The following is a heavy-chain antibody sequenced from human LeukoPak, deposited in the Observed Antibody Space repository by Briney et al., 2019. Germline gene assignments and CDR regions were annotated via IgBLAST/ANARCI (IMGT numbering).Heavy chain of an antibody. V-gene: IGHV1-46*01. Sequence: ASVKVSCKASGYTFTSYYMHWVRQAPGQGLEWMGIINPSGGSTSYAQKFQGRVTMTRDTSTSTVYMELSSLRAEDTAVYYCAKDQGIFGVVTKAGYFDYWGQGTLVTVSS. J-gene: IGHJ4*02. D-gene: IGHD3-3*01. CDR1: GYTFTSYY. CDR3: AKDQGIFGVVTKAGYFDY. CDR2: INPSGGST.